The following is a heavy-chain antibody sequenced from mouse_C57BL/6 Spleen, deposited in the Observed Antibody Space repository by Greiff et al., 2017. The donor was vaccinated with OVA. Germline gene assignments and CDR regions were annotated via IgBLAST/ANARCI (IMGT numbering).Heavy chain of an antibody. CDR1: GYAFSSYW. V-gene: IGHV1-80*01. CDR2: IYPGDGDT. CDR3: AREEYDCYPYYFDY. J-gene: IGHJ2*01. D-gene: IGHD2-3*01. Sequence: VKVVESGAELVKPGASVKISCKASGYAFSSYWMNWVKQRPGKGLEWIGQIYPGDGDTNYNGKFKGKATLTADKSSSTAYMQLSSLTSEDSAVYFCAREEYDCYPYYFDYWGQGTTLTVSS.